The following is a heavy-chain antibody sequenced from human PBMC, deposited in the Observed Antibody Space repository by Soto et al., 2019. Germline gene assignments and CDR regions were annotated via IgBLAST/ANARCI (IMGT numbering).Heavy chain of an antibody. J-gene: IGHJ6*02. CDR2: ISGSGGST. CDR1: GFTFSSYA. Sequence: EVQLLESGGGLVQPGGSLRLSCAASGFTFSSYAMSWVCQAPGKGLEWVSAISGSGGSTYYADSVKGRFTISRDNSKNTLYLQMNSLRAEDTAVYYCAKDRGCSGGSCYLPTYYYYYYGMDVWGQGTTVTVSS. CDR3: AKDRGCSGGSCYLPTYYYYYYGMDV. V-gene: IGHV3-23*01. D-gene: IGHD2-15*01.